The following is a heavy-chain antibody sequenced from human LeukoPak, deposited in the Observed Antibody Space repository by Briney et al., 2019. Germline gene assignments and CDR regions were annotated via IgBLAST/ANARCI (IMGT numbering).Heavy chain of an antibody. CDR1: GGSISSGDYY. Sequence: SQTLSLTCTVSGGSISSGDYYWSWIRQPPGKGLEWIGYIYYSGSTNYNPSLKSRVTISVDTSKSQFSLKLSSVTAADTAVYYCARTYGDYSNWFDPWGQGTLVTVSS. CDR2: IYYSGST. CDR3: ARTYGDYSNWFDP. J-gene: IGHJ5*02. V-gene: IGHV4-61*08. D-gene: IGHD4-17*01.